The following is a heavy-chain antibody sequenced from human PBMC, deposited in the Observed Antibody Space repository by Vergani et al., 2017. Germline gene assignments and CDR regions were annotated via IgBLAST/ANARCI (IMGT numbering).Heavy chain of an antibody. CDR3: ARGRKYCSSTSCYLYYYYYYMDV. Sequence: QVQLQQWGAGLLKPSETLSLTCAVYGVSFSGYYWSWIRQPPGKGLEWIGEINHSGSTNYNPSLKSRVTISVDTSKNQFSLKLSSVTAADTAVYYCARGRKYCSSTSCYLYYYYYYMDVWGKGTTVTVSS. D-gene: IGHD2-2*01. CDR2: INHSGST. J-gene: IGHJ6*03. V-gene: IGHV4-34*01. CDR1: GVSFSGYY.